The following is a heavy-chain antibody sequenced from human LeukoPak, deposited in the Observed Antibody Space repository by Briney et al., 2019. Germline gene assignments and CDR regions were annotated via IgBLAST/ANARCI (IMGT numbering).Heavy chain of an antibody. V-gene: IGHV4-61*05. CDR3: ARRTYFYDSSGYYFDY. J-gene: IGHJ4*02. CDR1: GGSISSSSYY. D-gene: IGHD3-22*01. Sequence: PSETLSLTCTVSGGSISSSSYYWGWIRQPPGKGLECIGYIYYSGSTNYNPSLKSRVTISVDTSKNQFSLKLSSVTAADTAVYYCARRTYFYDSSGYYFDYWGQGTLVTVSS. CDR2: IYYSGST.